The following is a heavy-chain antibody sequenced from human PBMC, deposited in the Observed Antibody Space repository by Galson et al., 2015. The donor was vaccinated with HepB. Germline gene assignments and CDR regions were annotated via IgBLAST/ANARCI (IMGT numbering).Heavy chain of an antibody. CDR3: AKDKGTYYGSGRVSGMDV. V-gene: IGHV3-9*01. CDR1: GFTFDDYA. D-gene: IGHD3-10*01. CDR2: ITWCSGSI. Sequence: SLRLSCAVSGFTFDDYAIHWVRQAPGKGLEWVSGITWCSGSIGYADSVKGRFTISRDNAKNSLYLQMNSLRAEDTALYYCAKDKGTYYGSGRVSGMDVWGQGTTVTVSS. J-gene: IGHJ6*02.